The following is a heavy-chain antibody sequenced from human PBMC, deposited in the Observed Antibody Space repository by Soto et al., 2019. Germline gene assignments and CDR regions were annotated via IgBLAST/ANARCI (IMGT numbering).Heavy chain of an antibody. CDR3: ATPRGHDYVDFGAFDI. CDR1: GGTFSSYG. V-gene: IGHV1-69*01. Sequence: QVQLVQSGAEVKKPGSSVKVSCKASGGTFSSYGISWVRQAPGQGLEWMGGIITIFGTANYAQKFQGRVTITADESTSTAYMELSSLRSEDTAVYYCATPRGHDYVDFGAFDIWGQGTMVTVSS. D-gene: IGHD4-17*01. CDR2: IITIFGTA. J-gene: IGHJ3*02.